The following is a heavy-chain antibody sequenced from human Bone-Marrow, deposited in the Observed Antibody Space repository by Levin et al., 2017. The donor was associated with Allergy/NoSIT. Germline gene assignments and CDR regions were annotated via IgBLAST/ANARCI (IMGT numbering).Heavy chain of an antibody. CDR3: AKALRGTEYYYYGMDV. D-gene: IGHD5-24*01. V-gene: IGHV3-30*18. Sequence: GESLKISCEASGFTFDIFGLHWVRQAPGKGLEWVAVASYDGKNHYYSDSVKGRFIISRDNSKNTLYLQLNGLKTEDTGVYYCAKALRGTEYYYYGMDVWGQGTTVTVSS. CDR1: GFTFDIFG. J-gene: IGHJ6*02. CDR2: ASYDGKNH.